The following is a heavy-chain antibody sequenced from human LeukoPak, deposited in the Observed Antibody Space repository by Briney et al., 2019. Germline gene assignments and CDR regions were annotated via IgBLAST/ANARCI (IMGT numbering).Heavy chain of an antibody. D-gene: IGHD6-13*01. CDR2: ISGGGGST. Sequence: GGSLRLSCAVYGFTFSSYAMSWVRQSPGKGLEWVAGISGGGGSTYYGDSVKGRFTISRDNSKNTLFLQMNSLRAEDTALYYCAKDRRIAAPYFSDYWGQGTLVTVSS. V-gene: IGHV3-23*01. CDR3: AKDRRIAAPYFSDY. J-gene: IGHJ4*02. CDR1: GFTFSSYA.